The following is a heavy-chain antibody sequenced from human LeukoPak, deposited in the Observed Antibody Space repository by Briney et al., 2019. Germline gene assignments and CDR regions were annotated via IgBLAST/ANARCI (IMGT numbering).Heavy chain of an antibody. CDR1: GFTFSSYS. V-gene: IGHV3-23*01. CDR3: ARRPGN. CDR2: ISGNDGRT. D-gene: IGHD1-14*01. J-gene: IGHJ4*02. Sequence: GGSLRLSCAASGFTFSSYSMNWVRQAPGKGLEWVSAISGNDGRTYYADSVKGRFTISRDSSKNTLFLQMNDLTVEDTARYYCARRPGNWGQGILVTVSS.